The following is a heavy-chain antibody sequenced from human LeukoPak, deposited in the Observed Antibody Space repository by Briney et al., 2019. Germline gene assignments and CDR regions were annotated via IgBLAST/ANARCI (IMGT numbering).Heavy chain of an antibody. CDR3: VKNNGWFHLAQ. Sequence: GGSLRLSCAASGFNFRDHWMDWVRQDPGKGLEWVGHIKTDGSETYYLDSLRGRFSISRDNTNNALYLQMNSLRVEDTAVYYCVKNNGWFHLAQWGQGTLVTVSS. J-gene: IGHJ4*02. CDR2: IKTDGSET. D-gene: IGHD6-19*01. V-gene: IGHV3-7*03. CDR1: GFNFRDHW.